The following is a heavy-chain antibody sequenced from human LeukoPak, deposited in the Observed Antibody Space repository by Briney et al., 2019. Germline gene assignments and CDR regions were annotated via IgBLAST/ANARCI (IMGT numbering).Heavy chain of an antibody. CDR1: GLTFSSHW. CDR3: ARGSRNDGSLDY. D-gene: IGHD1-1*01. CDR2: INSDGSDT. V-gene: IGHV3-74*01. J-gene: IGHJ4*02. Sequence: GALRLSCAASGLTFSSHWMYWVRQAPGKGLVWVSSINSDGSDTIYADSVKGRFTISRDNAKNTLDLQMNSLRVEDTAVYYCARGSRNDGSLDYWGQGTLVTVSS.